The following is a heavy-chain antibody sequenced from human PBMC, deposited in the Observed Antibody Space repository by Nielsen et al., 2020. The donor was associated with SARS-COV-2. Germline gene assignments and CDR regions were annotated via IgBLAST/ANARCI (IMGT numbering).Heavy chain of an antibody. D-gene: IGHD6-6*01. J-gene: IGHJ6*02. CDR1: GYTFTSYG. CDR2: ISAYNGNT. Sequence: ASVKVSCKASGYTFTSYGISWVRQAPGQGLEWMGWISAYNGNTNYAQKLQGRVTMTTDTSTSTAYMELRSLRSDDTAVYYCARAYSSSWSYYYYYGMDVWGQGTTATVSS. CDR3: ARAYSSSWSYYYYYGMDV. V-gene: IGHV1-18*01.